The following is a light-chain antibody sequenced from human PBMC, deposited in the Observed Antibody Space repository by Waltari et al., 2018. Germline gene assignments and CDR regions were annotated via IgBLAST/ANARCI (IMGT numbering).Light chain of an antibody. J-gene: IGLJ3*02. Sequence: NFMLTQPHSVSESPGKTVTISCTRSSGTIARHYVHWYQHRPGSAPTTVIYEDNERPSGVPDRFSGSIDSSSNSASLTISGLKTEDEADYFCQSYDSSNQGVFGGGTKLTVL. CDR1: SGTIARHY. CDR2: EDN. V-gene: IGLV6-57*04. CDR3: QSYDSSNQGV.